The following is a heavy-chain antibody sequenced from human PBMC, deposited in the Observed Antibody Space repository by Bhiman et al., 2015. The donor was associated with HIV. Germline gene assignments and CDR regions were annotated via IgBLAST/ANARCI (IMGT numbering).Heavy chain of an antibody. V-gene: IGHV3-9*01. Sequence: EVQLVESGGGLVQPGRSLRLSCAVSGFTFDDYAMHWVRQAPGKGLEWVSGISWNSGGIDYADSVKGRFTISRDNSKNTLYLQMNSLRAEDTAVYYCARDPDIWGQGTMVTVSS. CDR3: ARDPDI. CDR1: GFTFDDYA. J-gene: IGHJ3*02. CDR2: ISWNSGGI.